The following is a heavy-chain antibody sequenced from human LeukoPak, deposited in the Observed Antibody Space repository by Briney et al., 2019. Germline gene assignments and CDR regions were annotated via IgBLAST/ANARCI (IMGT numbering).Heavy chain of an antibody. D-gene: IGHD6-13*01. J-gene: IGHJ4*02. CDR1: GFTFGSYG. V-gene: IGHV3-30*02. CDR2: IRYDGSNK. CDR3: ARDRFSSSWPPYFDY. Sequence: GGSLRLSCAASGFTFGSYGIHWVRQAPGKGLEWVAFIRYDGSNKYYADSVKGRFTISRDNSKNTLYLQMNSLRAEDTAVYYCARDRFSSSWPPYFDYWGQGTLVTVSS.